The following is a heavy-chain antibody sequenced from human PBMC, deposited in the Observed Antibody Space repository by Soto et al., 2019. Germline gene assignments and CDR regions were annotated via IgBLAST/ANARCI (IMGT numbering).Heavy chain of an antibody. V-gene: IGHV4-39*01. J-gene: IGHJ4*02. D-gene: IGHD1-20*01. CDR3: ATSQKGYNWNYFDH. CDR1: GGSISGSYYY. CDR2: VFYTGFT. Sequence: SETLSLTCAVSGGSISGSYYYWAWLRQSPGKGPEWIGSVFYTGFTSYNPSLESRVSVSVDTSKSQFSLKLSAVTASDTAVYYCATSQKGYNWNYFDHWGQGALVTVSS.